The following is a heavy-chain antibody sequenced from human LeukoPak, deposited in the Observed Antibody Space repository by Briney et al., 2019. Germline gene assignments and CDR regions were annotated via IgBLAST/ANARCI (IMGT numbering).Heavy chain of an antibody. V-gene: IGHV3-23*01. J-gene: IGHJ4*02. Sequence: GGSLRLSCAASGFTFSSYNMNWVRQAPGKGLKWVSAISGSGGSTYYADSVKGRITISRDNSKNTLYLQMNSLRAEDTAVYYCAKGVGYCSGGSCQQFDYWGQGTLVTVSS. CDR1: GFTFSSYN. D-gene: IGHD2-15*01. CDR2: ISGSGGST. CDR3: AKGVGYCSGGSCQQFDY.